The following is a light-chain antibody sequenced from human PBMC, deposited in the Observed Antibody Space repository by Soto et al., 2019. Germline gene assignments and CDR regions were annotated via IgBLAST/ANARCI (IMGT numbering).Light chain of an antibody. V-gene: IGLV2-14*01. J-gene: IGLJ1*01. CDR2: DVN. CDR3: SLYTRSSTLV. Sequence: QSVLTQPASVSGSPGQSITISCTGTSSDVGGYNYVSWYQHHPHKAPKLMIYDVNNRPSGVSNRFSGSKSGNTASLTISGLQAEDEADYYCSLYTRSSTLVFGTGTKVTVL. CDR1: SSDVGGYNY.